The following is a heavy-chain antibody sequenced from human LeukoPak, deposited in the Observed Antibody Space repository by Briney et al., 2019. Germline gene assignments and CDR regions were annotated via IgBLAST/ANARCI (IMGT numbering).Heavy chain of an antibody. D-gene: IGHD3-16*01. CDR3: ARGRLTYYYYYMDV. CDR1: GGSFSGYH. CDR2: INHSGST. Sequence: SETLSLTCAVYGGSFSGYHWSWIRQPPGKGLEWIGEINHSGSTNYNPSLKSRVTISVDTSKNQFSLKLSSVTAADTAVYYCARGRLTYYYYYMDVWGKGTTVTVSS. J-gene: IGHJ6*03. V-gene: IGHV4-34*01.